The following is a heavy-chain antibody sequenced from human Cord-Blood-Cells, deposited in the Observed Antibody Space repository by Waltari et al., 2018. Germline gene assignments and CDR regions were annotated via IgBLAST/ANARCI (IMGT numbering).Heavy chain of an antibody. CDR3: ARGGRGDSFFYYYYGMDV. D-gene: IGHD2-21*02. CDR2: IYYSGST. CDR1: GGSISSYY. J-gene: IGHJ6*02. V-gene: IGHV4-59*01. Sequence: QVQLQESGPGLVKPSETLSLTCTVSGGSISSYYWSWIRQPPGKGLEWIGYIYYSGSTNYNPSLKSRVTISVDTSKNQFSLKLSSVTAADTSVYYCARGGRGDSFFYYYYGMDVWGQGTTVTVSS.